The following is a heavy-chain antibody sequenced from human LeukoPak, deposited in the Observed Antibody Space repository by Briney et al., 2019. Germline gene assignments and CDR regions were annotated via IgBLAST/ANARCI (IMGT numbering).Heavy chain of an antibody. V-gene: IGHV3-53*01. D-gene: IGHD6-13*01. J-gene: IGHJ4*02. CDR2: IYSGGST. Sequence: PWGSLRLSCAASGFSVSSKYMSWVRQAPGKGLEWVSIIYSGGSTYYADSVRGRFTISRDNSKNTLYLQMNSLRAEDSAVYYCARDVTAAGDYWGQGTLVTVSS. CDR1: GFSVSSKY. CDR3: ARDVTAAGDY.